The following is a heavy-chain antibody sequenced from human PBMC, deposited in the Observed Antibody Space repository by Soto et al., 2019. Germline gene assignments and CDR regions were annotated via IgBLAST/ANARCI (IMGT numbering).Heavy chain of an antibody. CDR1: GFTFSSYA. Sequence: GGSLRLSCAASGFTFSSYAMSWVRQAPGKGLDWVSVISAGPGTTYYADSVKGRFTISRDNSKNTLYLQMNRLRAADTAVYYCAPLYPQDDFDFWGRGTMVTVSS. CDR3: APLYPQDDFDF. D-gene: IGHD2-8*01. CDR2: ISAGPGTT. V-gene: IGHV3-23*01. J-gene: IGHJ3*01.